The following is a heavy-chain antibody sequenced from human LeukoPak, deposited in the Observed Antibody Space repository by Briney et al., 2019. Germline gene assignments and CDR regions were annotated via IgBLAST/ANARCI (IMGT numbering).Heavy chain of an antibody. D-gene: IGHD6-13*01. CDR1: GFTFSSYA. CDR2: ISGSGGST. J-gene: IGHJ4*02. V-gene: IGHV3-23*01. Sequence: GGSLRLSCAASGFTFSSYATSWVRQAPGKGLEWVSAISGSGGSTYYADSVKGRFTISRDNSKNTLYLQMNSLRAEDTAVYYCAKERAGSSSSWAPTDYWGQGTLVTVSS. CDR3: AKERAGSSSSWAPTDY.